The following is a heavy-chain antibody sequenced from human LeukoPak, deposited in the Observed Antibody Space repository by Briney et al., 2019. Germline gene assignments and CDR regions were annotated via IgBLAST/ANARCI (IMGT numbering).Heavy chain of an antibody. J-gene: IGHJ4*02. V-gene: IGHV4-59*01. CDR2: IYYSGST. D-gene: IGHD3-16*02. CDR3: ARGLGSYGSKADN. CDR1: GGSINNYY. Sequence: SETLSLTCTVSGGSINNYYWSWIRQPPGKGLEWIGRIYYSGSTNYNPSLKSRVTISLDTSKNQFSLKLNSVTAADTAVYYCARGLGSYGSKADNWGQGTLVTVSS.